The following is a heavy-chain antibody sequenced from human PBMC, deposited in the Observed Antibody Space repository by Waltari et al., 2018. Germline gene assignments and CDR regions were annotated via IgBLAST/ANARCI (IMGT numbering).Heavy chain of an antibody. V-gene: IGHV4-34*01. CDR3: ARCIAAAVYYYGMDV. J-gene: IGHJ6*02. Sequence: QVQLQQWGAGLLKPSETLSLTCAVYGGSFSGYYWSWIRQPPGKGLEWIGEINHSGSTNDNPSLKSRVTISVDTSKNQFSLKLSSVTAADTAVYYCARCIAAAVYYYGMDVWGQGTTVTVSS. D-gene: IGHD6-13*01. CDR2: INHSGST. CDR1: GGSFSGYY.